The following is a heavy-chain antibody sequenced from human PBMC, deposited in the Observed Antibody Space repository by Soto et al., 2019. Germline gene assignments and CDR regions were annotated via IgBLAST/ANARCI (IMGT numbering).Heavy chain of an antibody. CDR1: GFTLSHYA. CDR2: ISSDSRYI. J-gene: IGHJ6*02. Sequence: EVQLVESGGGLVQPGGSLRLSCAASGFTLSHYAVNWVRQAPGKGLEWVSYISSDSRYIYYGDSVKGRFTISRDNARNSVYLQMNSLRDEDTAVYYCARIKLVECFFINVDGYDMDVWGQGTPVTVSS. D-gene: IGHD3-16*01. CDR3: ARIKLVECFFINVDGYDMDV. V-gene: IGHV3-48*02.